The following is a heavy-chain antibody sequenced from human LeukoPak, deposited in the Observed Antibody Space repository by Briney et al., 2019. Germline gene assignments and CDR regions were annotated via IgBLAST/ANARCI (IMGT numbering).Heavy chain of an antibody. Sequence: SETLSLTCTVSGGSISSYYWSRIRQPAGKGLEWIGRIYTSGSTNYNPSLKSRVTMSVDTSKNQFSLKLSSVTAADTAVYYCARDRTDYADYYGSGSQKLNWFDPWGQGTLVTVSS. CDR2: IYTSGST. CDR3: ARDRTDYADYYGSGSQKLNWFDP. D-gene: IGHD3-10*01. CDR1: GGSISSYY. J-gene: IGHJ5*02. V-gene: IGHV4-4*07.